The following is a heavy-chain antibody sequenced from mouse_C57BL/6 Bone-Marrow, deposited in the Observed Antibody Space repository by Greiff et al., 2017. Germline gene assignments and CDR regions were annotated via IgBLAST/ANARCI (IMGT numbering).Heavy chain of an antibody. CDR3: ARLIFTYAMDY. J-gene: IGHJ4*01. V-gene: IGHV1-64*01. CDR2: IHPYSGST. CDR1: GYTFTSYW. Sequence: QVQLQQSGAELVKPGASVTLSCKASGYTFTSYWMHWVKQRPGQGLEWIGMIHPYSGSTNYNEKFKSKATLTVDKSSSTAYMQLSSLTSEDSAVYYCARLIFTYAMDYWGQGTSGTVSS.